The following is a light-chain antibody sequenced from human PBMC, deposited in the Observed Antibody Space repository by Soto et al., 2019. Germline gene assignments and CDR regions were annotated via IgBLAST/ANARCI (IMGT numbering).Light chain of an antibody. CDR1: SSDVGSSNL. Sequence: QSALTQPASVSGSPGQSITISCTGTSSDVGSSNLVSWYQQHPGKAPKLIIYEGTRRPSGVSGRFAGSMSGNTASLTISGLQAEDEAEYYYCSFARSRISYDFGTGTKVTVL. CDR3: CSFARSRISYD. CDR2: EGT. J-gene: IGLJ1*01. V-gene: IGLV2-23*01.